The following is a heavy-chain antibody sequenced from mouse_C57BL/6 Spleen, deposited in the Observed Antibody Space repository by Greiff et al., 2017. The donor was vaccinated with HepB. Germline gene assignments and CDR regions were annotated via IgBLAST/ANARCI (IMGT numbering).Heavy chain of an antibody. CDR2: IYPRSGNT. J-gene: IGHJ4*01. Sequence: VKLMESGAELARPGASVKLSCKASGYTFTSYGISWVKQRTGQGLEWIGEIYPRSGNTYYNEKFKGKATLTADKSSSTAYMELRSLTSEDSAVYFCARGNYDGVMDYWGQGTSVTVSS. CDR1: GYTFTSYG. CDR3: ARGNYDGVMDY. V-gene: IGHV1-81*01. D-gene: IGHD1-1*01.